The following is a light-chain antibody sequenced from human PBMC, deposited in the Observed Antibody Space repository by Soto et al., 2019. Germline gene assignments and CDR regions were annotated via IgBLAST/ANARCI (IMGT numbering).Light chain of an antibody. V-gene: IGLV1-40*01. CDR3: QSYDSSLSGLWV. Sequence: QSVLTQPPSVSGAPGQRVTISCTGSTSNIGAGYDVHWYQQLPGAAPKLLIYGNNNRPSGVPDRFSGSKSGTSASLSITGLQAEDEADYCCQSYDSSLSGLWVFGGGTKLTVL. CDR2: GNN. J-gene: IGLJ3*02. CDR1: TSNIGAGYD.